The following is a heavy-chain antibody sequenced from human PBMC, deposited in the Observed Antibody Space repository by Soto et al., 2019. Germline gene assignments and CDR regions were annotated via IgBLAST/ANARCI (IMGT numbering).Heavy chain of an antibody. CDR2: IFSNDEK. D-gene: IGHD7-27*01. CDR3: SRTPGEGPSNWFDP. Sequence: SGPTLVNPTETLTLTCTVSGFSLSNARMGVSWIRQPPGKALEWLAHIFSNDEKSYSTSLESRLTISKDTSKRQVVLTMTNMDPVDTATYYCSRTPGEGPSNWFDPWAQGTLVPVSS. V-gene: IGHV2-26*01. CDR1: GFSLSNARMG. J-gene: IGHJ5*02.